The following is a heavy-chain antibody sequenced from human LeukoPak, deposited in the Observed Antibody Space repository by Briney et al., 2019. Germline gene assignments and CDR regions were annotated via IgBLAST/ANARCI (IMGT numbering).Heavy chain of an antibody. CDR3: ARVTIFGALGMDV. V-gene: IGHV4-34*01. CDR1: GGSFSGYY. J-gene: IGHJ6*02. Sequence: SETLSLTCAVYGGSFSGYYWSWIRQPPGKGLEWIGEINHSGSTNYNPSLKSRVTISVDTSKNQFSLKLSSVTAADTAVYYCARVTIFGALGMDVWGQGTTVTVSS. D-gene: IGHD3-3*01. CDR2: INHSGST.